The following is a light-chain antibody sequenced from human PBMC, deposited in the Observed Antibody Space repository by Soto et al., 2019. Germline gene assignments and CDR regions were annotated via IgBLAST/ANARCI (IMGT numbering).Light chain of an antibody. V-gene: IGLV1-51*01. CDR2: DDN. Sequence: SVLTLPPSVSSAPGQKVTISCSGSSSNIGGNSVSWYQQLPGTPPKLLMYDDNKRPSGIPERFSGSKSGPSATLGITGFQTGEEDDYYFGSWDSSLTAYVFGAGTKVTDL. CDR3: GSWDSSLTAYV. J-gene: IGLJ1*01. CDR1: SSNIGGNS.